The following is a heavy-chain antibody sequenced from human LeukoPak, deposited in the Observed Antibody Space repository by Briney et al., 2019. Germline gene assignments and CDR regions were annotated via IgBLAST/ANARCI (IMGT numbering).Heavy chain of an antibody. V-gene: IGHV4-34*01. D-gene: IGHD3-3*01. CDR2: INHSGST. CDR3: ARSSITIFGVVFDY. J-gene: IGHJ4*02. Sequence: SETLSLTCAVYGGSFSGYYWSWIRQPPGKGLEWIGEINHSGSTNYNPSLKSRVTISVDTSKNQFSLKLSSVTAADTAVYYCARSSITIFGVVFDYWGQGTLVTDS. CDR1: GGSFSGYY.